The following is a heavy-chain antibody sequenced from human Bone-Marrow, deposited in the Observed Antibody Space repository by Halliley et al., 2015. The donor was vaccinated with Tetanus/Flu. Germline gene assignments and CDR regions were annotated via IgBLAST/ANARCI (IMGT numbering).Heavy chain of an antibody. D-gene: IGHD6-19*01. CDR2: ISESGTYT. V-gene: IGHV3-11*05. CDR3: ARDQAVADHYFAF. Sequence: WISYISESGTYTNYADSVKGRFAISRNNAKNSLYLQMDSLRADDTAVYYCARDQAVADHYFAFWGQGTLVTVSS. J-gene: IGHJ4*02.